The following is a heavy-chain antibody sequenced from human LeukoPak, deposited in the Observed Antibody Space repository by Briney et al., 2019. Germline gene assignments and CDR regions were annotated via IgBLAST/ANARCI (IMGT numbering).Heavy chain of an antibody. CDR2: VSGSSSYI. V-gene: IGHV3-21*01. Sequence: PGGSLRLSCAASGFTFSSYSMNWVRQAPGKGLEWVSLVSGSSSYIYYADSVKGRFTISRDNAKNSLYLQMNSLRAEDTAVYYCARGSSGSGSYSVWGQGTLVTVSS. CDR1: GFTFSSYS. J-gene: IGHJ4*02. CDR3: ARGSSGSGSYSV. D-gene: IGHD3-10*01.